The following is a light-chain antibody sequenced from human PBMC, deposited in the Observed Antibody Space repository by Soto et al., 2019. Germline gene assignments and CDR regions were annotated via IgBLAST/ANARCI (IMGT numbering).Light chain of an antibody. CDR2: DAS. J-gene: IGKJ4*01. CDR3: QQRSPWPPLS. Sequence: EIVVTQSPATLSLSPGERATLSCRTSQSVGSYLAWYQKKPGKAPRLLIYDASNRATGIPARFSGSGSGRDFTLTISIPEPEDFAVYYCQQRSPWPPLSFGGGTQVEIK. CDR1: QSVGSY. V-gene: IGKV3-11*02.